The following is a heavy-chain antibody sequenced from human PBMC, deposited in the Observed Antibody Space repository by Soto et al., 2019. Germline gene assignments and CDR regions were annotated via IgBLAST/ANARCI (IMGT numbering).Heavy chain of an antibody. J-gene: IGHJ5*02. V-gene: IGHV4-31*03. CDR3: ARTYYLGGVNWFDP. CDR2: IYYSGST. CDR1: GGSISSGGYY. Sequence: QVQLQESGPGLVKPSQTLSLTCTVSGGSISSGGYYWSWIRQHPGKGLEWIGYIYYSGSTNYNPSLKSRVTISVDTSKNQFSLKLSSVTAADTAVYYCARTYYLGGVNWFDPWGQGTLVTVSS. D-gene: IGHD3-16*01.